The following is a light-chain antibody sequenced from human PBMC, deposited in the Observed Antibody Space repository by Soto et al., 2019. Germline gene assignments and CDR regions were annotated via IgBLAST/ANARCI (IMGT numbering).Light chain of an antibody. CDR1: QSVSSSC. CDR2: GAS. V-gene: IGKV3-20*01. CDR3: QQYGSSPAT. J-gene: IGKJ1*01. Sequence: EIVLTQSPGTLSLSPEERATLSCRASQSVSSSCLAWYQQKPGQAPRLLIYGASSRATGIPDRFSGSGSGTDFTLTISRLEPEDFAVYYCQQYGSSPATFGQGTKVEIK.